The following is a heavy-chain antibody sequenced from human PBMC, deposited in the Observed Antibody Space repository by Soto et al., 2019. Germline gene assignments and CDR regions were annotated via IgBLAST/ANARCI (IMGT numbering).Heavy chain of an antibody. D-gene: IGHD3-16*01. CDR1: GVSISSGNW. V-gene: IGHV4-4*02. Sequence: LSLTCTVSGVSISSGNWWTWVRQSPRKGLEYIGEIFHDGTANYFPSFERRVAMSVDKSKNQFSLKLTSVTAADAAIYYCARLVYDTRLDYLYFDFWGQGAQVTVSS. J-gene: IGHJ4*02. CDR3: ARLVYDTRLDYLYFDF. CDR2: IFHDGTA.